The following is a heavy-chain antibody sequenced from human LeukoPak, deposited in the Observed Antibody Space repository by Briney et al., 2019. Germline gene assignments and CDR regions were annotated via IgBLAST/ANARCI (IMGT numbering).Heavy chain of an antibody. CDR2: MNPNSGNT. V-gene: IGHV1-8*01. CDR3: ARSLHYYDSSGYYWYRYYYYMDV. J-gene: IGHJ6*03. D-gene: IGHD3-22*01. Sequence: ASVKVSCKASGYTFTSYDINWVRQATGQGLEWMGWMNPNSGNTGYAQKFQGRVTMTRNTSISTAYMELSSLRSEDTAVYYCARSLHYYDSSGYYWYRYYYYMDVWGKGTTVTISS. CDR1: GYTFTSYD.